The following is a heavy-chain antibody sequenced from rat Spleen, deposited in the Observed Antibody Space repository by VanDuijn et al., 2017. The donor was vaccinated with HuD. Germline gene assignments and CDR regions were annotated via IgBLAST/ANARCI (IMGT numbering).Heavy chain of an antibody. J-gene: IGHJ1*01. Sequence: EVQLVESGGGLVQPGRSMKLSCAASGFTFTNYDMAWVRQAPTKGLEWVASVSYAGSSTYYRDSVKGRFTISRDNAKSTLYLQMDSLRSEDTATYYCVRQRNPGGGTSYWYFDFWGPGTMVTVSS. D-gene: IGHD4-2*01. V-gene: IGHV5-25*01. CDR1: GFTFTNYD. CDR2: VSYAGSST. CDR3: VRQRNPGGGTSYWYFDF.